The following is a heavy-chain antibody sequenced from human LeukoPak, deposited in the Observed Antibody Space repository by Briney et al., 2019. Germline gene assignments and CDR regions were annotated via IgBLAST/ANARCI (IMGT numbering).Heavy chain of an antibody. Sequence: GGSLRLSCAASGFSFSSYWMSWVRQAPGKGLEWVANINQYESEKYYVDSVKGRFTISRDNAKNSLYLQMNSLRAEDTAVYYCARVGVYDVLTGYYPFDYWGQGTLVTVSS. J-gene: IGHJ4*02. CDR1: GFSFSSYW. D-gene: IGHD3-9*01. V-gene: IGHV3-7*01. CDR2: INQYESEK. CDR3: ARVGVYDVLTGYYPFDY.